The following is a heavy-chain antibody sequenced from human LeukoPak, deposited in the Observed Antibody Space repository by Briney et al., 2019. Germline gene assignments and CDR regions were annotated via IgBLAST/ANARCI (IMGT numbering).Heavy chain of an antibody. CDR3: AKGVAVASPYYFDY. Sequence: GGSLRFSCIASGFTFNNYAMSWVRQAPGKGLEWVSAISGSGGSTYYADSVKGRFAISRDNSKNTLYLQMNSLRAEDTAVYYCAKGVAVASPYYFDYWGQGTLVTVSS. J-gene: IGHJ4*02. CDR2: ISGSGGST. V-gene: IGHV3-23*01. D-gene: IGHD6-19*01. CDR1: GFTFNNYA.